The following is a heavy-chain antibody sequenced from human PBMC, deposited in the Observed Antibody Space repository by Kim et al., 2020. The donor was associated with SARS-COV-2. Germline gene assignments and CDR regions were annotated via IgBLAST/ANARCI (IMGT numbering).Heavy chain of an antibody. J-gene: IGHJ6*02. V-gene: IGHV3-33*01. D-gene: IGHD2-8*01. CDR3: ARVLVFYYYGMDV. Sequence: YYAAPGKGRFTTSRDNSKTKLYLQMNSLRAEDTAVYYCARVLVFYYYGMDVWGQGTTVTVSS.